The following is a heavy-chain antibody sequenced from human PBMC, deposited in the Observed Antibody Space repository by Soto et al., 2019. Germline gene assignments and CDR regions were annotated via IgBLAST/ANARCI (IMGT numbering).Heavy chain of an antibody. V-gene: IGHV3-23*01. J-gene: IGHJ4*02. CDR2: ISGGGGSS. Sequence: EVQLLESGGGLVQPGGSLRLSCAASGFTFSNYAMSWVRQAPGKGLEWVSGISGGGGSSYYADSVKGRFTISRDNSKNTLYLQINTLRAEDMAVYYCAHNCGVDCHSVFFYWGQGTLVIVSS. CDR3: AHNCGVDCHSVFFY. CDR1: GFTFSNYA. D-gene: IGHD2-21*02.